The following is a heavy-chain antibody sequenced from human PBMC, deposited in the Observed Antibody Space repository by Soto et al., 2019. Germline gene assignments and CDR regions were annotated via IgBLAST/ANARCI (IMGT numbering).Heavy chain of an antibody. CDR1: GFTFSSYG. CDR2: ISFDGSNK. V-gene: IGHV3-30*18. J-gene: IGHJ4*02. D-gene: IGHD1-26*01. Sequence: QVQLVESGGGVVQPGRSLRLSCAASGFTFSSYGMHWVRQAPGKGLEWVAVISFDGSNKYYADSVKGRFTISRDNSKNTLYLQMNSLTPEDTAVFYCAKDRGGSYLGGADYWGQGTLVTVSS. CDR3: AKDRGGSYLGGADY.